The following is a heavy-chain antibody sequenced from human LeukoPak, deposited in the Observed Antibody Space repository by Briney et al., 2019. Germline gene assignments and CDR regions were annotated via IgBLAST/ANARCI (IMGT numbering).Heavy chain of an antibody. CDR2: IYPGDSDT. CDR3: ARYDFWSGYYFDY. J-gene: IGHJ4*02. V-gene: IGHV5-51*01. D-gene: IGHD3-3*01. Sequence: PGASLQISCQGSGSRFTSYWIGWVRPLPGKGLEWMGIIYPGDSDTRYSPSFQGQVTISADKSISTAYLEWSSLKASDTAMYYCARYDFWSGYYFDYWGQGTLVTVSS. CDR1: GSRFTSYW.